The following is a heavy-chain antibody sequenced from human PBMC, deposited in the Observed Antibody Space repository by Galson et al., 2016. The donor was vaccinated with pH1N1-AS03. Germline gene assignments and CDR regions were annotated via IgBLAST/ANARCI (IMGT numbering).Heavy chain of an antibody. CDR2: ISFDGSNI. V-gene: IGHV3-30-3*01. Sequence: SLRLSCAASRFTFNDYNVHWVRQAPGKGLEWVAFISFDGSNIYYADSVKGRFTISRDDSKNTVFLQMNSLRVEVTAVYYCTREEQWQVKSPLDHGMDVWGRGTTVTVS. D-gene: IGHD6-19*01. CDR3: TREEQWQVKSPLDHGMDV. CDR1: RFTFNDYN. J-gene: IGHJ6*02.